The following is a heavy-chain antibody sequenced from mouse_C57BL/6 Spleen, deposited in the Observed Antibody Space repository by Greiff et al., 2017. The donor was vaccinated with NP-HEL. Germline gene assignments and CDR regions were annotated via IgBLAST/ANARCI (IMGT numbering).Heavy chain of an antibody. Sequence: EVQLQQSGPVLVKPGASVKMSCKASGYTFTDYYMNWVKQSHGKSLEWIGVINPYNGGTSYNQKFKGKATLTVDKSSSTAYMELNSLTSEDSAVYYCASEQAGTDWYLDVWGKGTTVTVSS. D-gene: IGHD4-1*01. CDR1: GYTFTDYY. CDR2: INPYNGGT. J-gene: IGHJ1*03. V-gene: IGHV1-19*01. CDR3: ASEQAGTDWYLDV.